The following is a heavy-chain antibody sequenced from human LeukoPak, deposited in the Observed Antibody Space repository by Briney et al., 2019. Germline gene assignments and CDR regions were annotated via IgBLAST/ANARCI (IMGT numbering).Heavy chain of an antibody. CDR2: IFHRGIP. V-gene: IGHV4-59*12. CDR1: GGSISSYY. J-gene: IGHJ6*04. Sequence: SETLSLTCTVSGGSISSYYWSWIRQPPGKGLEWIGEIFHRGIPNYNPSLKSRVTMSIDTSKNQLSLKVNSVTAADTAVYYCARVMGASWFFYLDVWGKGTTVTVSS. D-gene: IGHD3-16*02. CDR3: ARVMGASWFFYLDV.